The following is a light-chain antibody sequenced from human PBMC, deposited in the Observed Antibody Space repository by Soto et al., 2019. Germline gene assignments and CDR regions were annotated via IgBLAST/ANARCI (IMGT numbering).Light chain of an antibody. CDR1: SSDVGGYNY. CDR3: SSYAGNNNYV. V-gene: IGLV2-8*01. CDR2: EVT. Sequence: QAARTQPGSVSGSPGQSVTISCTGTSSDVGGYNYVSWYQQPPGKAPKVMIYEVTKRPSGVPDRFSGSKSGNTASLTVSGLQADDEADYYCSSYAGNNNYVFGTGTKVTVL. J-gene: IGLJ1*01.